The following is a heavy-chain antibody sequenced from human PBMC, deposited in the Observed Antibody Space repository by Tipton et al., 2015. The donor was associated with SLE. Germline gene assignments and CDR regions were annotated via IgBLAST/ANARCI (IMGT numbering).Heavy chain of an antibody. CDR1: GFTFSSYA. D-gene: IGHD2-8*02. V-gene: IGHV3-23*01. J-gene: IGHJ4*02. CDR2: ISGSGGST. Sequence: GSLRLSCAASGFTFSSYAMGWVRQAPGKGLEWVSAISGSGGSTYYADSVKGRFTISRDNSKNTLYLQMNSLRAEDTAVYYCAKGAGVRVVYARSYLDYGGQGSLVTVSS. CDR3: AKGAGVRVVYARSYLDY.